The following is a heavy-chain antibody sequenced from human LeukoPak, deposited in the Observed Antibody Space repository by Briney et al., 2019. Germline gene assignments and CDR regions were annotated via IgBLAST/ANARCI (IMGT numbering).Heavy chain of an antibody. CDR3: ARHVKSRYYDFWSGSSFDY. Sequence: SETLSLTCTVSGGSISSYYWSWIRQPPGKGLEWIGYIYYSGSTNYNPSLKSRVTISVDTSKNQFSLKLSSVTAADTAVYYCARHVKSRYYDFWSGSSFDYWGQGTLVTVSS. J-gene: IGHJ4*02. CDR2: IYYSGST. CDR1: GGSISSYY. D-gene: IGHD3-3*01. V-gene: IGHV4-59*08.